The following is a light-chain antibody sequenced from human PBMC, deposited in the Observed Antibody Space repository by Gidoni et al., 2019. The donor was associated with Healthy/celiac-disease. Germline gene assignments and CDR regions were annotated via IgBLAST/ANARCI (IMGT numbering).Light chain of an antibody. Sequence: DIVMTQSPATLSVSPGERATLSCRASKSVSSNLAWYQQKPGQAPRLLIYGASTRATGIPARFSGSGSGTEFTLTISSLQSEDFAVYYCQQYNNWPQWTFXQXTKVEIK. CDR1: KSVSSN. CDR2: GAS. CDR3: QQYNNWPQWT. V-gene: IGKV3-15*01. J-gene: IGKJ1*01.